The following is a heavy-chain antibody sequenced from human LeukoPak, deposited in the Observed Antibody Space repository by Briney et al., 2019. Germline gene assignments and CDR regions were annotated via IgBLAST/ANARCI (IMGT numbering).Heavy chain of an antibody. V-gene: IGHV4-59*01. CDR2: VYYSGSI. Sequence: SETLSLTCTVSGGSMTSYYWSWIRQPPGKGLEWIGYVYYSGSINCNPSLKSRVTISVDTSKNQFSLRLSSVTAADTAVYYCARGNGVNWFDYWGQGTLVTVSS. CDR3: ARGNGVNWFDY. CDR1: GGSMTSYY. D-gene: IGHD1-1*01. J-gene: IGHJ5*01.